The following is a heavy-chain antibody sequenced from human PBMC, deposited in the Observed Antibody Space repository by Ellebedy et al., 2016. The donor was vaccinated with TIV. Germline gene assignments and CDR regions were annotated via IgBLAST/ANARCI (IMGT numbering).Heavy chain of an antibody. J-gene: IGHJ4*02. CDR3: TTEPMILVSGRPYTPYYY. D-gene: IGHD3-22*01. CDR2: IKSKTDGGTT. V-gene: IGHV3-15*07. Sequence: PGGSLRLSCAASGFTFNNAWMNWVRQAPGKGLEWVGRIKSKTDGGTTDYASPVQGRFTISRDDSKNTLYLQMNSLKTEDTAVYYCTTEPMILVSGRPYTPYYYWGQGALVTVSS. CDR1: GFTFNNAW.